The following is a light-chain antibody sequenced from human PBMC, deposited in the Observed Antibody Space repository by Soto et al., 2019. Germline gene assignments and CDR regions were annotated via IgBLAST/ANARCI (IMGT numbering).Light chain of an antibody. J-gene: IGKJ5*01. CDR1: QSIAGY. Sequence: DIQMTQSPSSLSASVGDRVTITCRASQSIAGYLSWYQQRPGKAPKFLIYSASSLQRGVPSRFSGSGSGTDFSLTINGLQPEDFAIYFCQQSFSVPITFGQGTRLEIK. CDR3: QQSFSVPIT. V-gene: IGKV1-39*01. CDR2: SAS.